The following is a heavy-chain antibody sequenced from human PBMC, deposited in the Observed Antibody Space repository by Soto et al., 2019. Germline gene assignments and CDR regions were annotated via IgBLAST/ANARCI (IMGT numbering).Heavy chain of an antibody. J-gene: IGHJ5*02. CDR1: GFSLTTRGVG. CDR2: IYWDDDK. Sequence: QITLKESGPTLVKPTQTLTLTCTFSGFSLTTRGVGVGWIRQPPGKALECLALIYWDDDKRYSPSLQSRLSITKDTSKKQVVLTMTNVDPVDTATYYCAHIPNYYQYAWFDPRGQGTLVSVSS. D-gene: IGHD3-16*01. CDR3: AHIPNYYQYAWFDP. V-gene: IGHV2-5*02.